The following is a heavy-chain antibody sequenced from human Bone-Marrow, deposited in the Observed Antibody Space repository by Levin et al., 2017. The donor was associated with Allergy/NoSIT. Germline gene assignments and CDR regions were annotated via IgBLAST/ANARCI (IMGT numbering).Heavy chain of an antibody. V-gene: IGHV3-7*01. CDR1: GFTFTNYW. CDR2: IKSDGSEK. J-gene: IGHJ6*02. CDR3: VRAGVVHGLDV. D-gene: IGHD6-6*01. Sequence: GESLKISCVASGFTFTNYWMGWVRQAPGKGLECVANIKSDGSEKYYVDSVKGRFTISRDNARNSLYVQMNNLRAEDTAVYYCVRAGVVHGLDVWGQGTTVTVSS.